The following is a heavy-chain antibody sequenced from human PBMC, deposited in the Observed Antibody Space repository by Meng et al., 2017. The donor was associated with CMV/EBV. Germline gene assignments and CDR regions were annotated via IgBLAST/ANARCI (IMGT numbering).Heavy chain of an antibody. V-gene: IGHV4-39*07. CDR1: GGSISSSSYY. CDR3: ARLQRNDFWSGYYTFYYYYGMDV. J-gene: IGHJ6*02. CDR2: IYYSGST. Sequence: SETLSLTCTVSGGSISSSSYYWGWIRQPPGKGLEWIGSIYYSGSTYYNPSLKSRVTISVDTSKNQYSLKLSSVTAADTAVYYCARLQRNDFWSGYYTFYYYYGMDVWGQGTTVTVSS. D-gene: IGHD3-3*01.